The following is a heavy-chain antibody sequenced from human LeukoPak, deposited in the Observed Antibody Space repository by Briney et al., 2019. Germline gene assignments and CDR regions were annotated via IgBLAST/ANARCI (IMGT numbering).Heavy chain of an antibody. D-gene: IGHD6-13*01. CDR3: ARIAAAGTGD. J-gene: IGHJ4*02. CDR1: GGSFSGYY. Sequence: SETLSLTCAVYGGSFSGYYWSWIRQPPEKGLEWIGEINHSGSTNYNPSLKSRVTISVDTSKNQFSLKLSSVTAADTAVYYCARIAAAGTGDWGQGTLVTVSS. V-gene: IGHV4-34*01. CDR2: INHSGST.